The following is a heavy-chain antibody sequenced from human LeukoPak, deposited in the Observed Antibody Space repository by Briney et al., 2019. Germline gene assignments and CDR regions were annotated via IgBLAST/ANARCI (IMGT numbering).Heavy chain of an antibody. V-gene: IGHV4-59*08. D-gene: IGHD3-16*01. CDR1: GGSISSYY. CDR2: IYYSGST. CDR3: ARHGRFGPRDYYFDY. J-gene: IGHJ4*02. Sequence: SETLSLTCTVSGGSISSYYWSWIRQPPGKGLEWIGYIYYSGSTNYNPSLKSRVTISVDTSKNQFSLKLSSVTAADTAVYYCARHGRFGPRDYYFDYWGQGTLVTVSS.